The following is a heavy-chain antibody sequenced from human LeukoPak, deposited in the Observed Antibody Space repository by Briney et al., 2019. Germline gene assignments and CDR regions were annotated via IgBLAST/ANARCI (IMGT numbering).Heavy chain of an antibody. CDR2: ISWNSGSI. V-gene: IGHV3-9*01. Sequence: PGRSLRLSCAASGFTFDDYAMHWVRQAPGKGLEWVSGISWNSGSIGYADSVKGRFTISRDNAKNSLYLQMNSLRAEDTALYYCAKFGVNRGDYWGQGTLVTVSS. CDR1: GFTFDDYA. J-gene: IGHJ4*02. CDR3: AKFGVNRGDY. D-gene: IGHD3-16*01.